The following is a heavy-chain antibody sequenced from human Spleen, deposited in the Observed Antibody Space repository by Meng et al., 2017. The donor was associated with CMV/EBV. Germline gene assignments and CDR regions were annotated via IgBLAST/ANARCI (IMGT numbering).Heavy chain of an antibody. Sequence: SKTLSLTCTISGGSISGYYWSWVRQPPGKGLEWIGYIYHNGNTNYNPSLKSRVTISVDTSKNQFSLKLTSVTAADTAVYYCARGVGYCSRTSCFFEYWGQGTLVTVSS. CDR1: GGSISGYY. CDR3: ARGVGYCSRTSCFFEY. V-gene: IGHV4-59*01. J-gene: IGHJ4*02. D-gene: IGHD2-2*01. CDR2: IYHNGNT.